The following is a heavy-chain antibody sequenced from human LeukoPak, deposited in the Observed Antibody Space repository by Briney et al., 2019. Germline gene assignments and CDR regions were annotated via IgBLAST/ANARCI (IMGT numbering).Heavy chain of an antibody. D-gene: IGHD1-1*01. CDR2: LYSAGST. CDR1: EFSVKYNY. CDR3: ARWTNFHAFDI. J-gene: IGHJ3*02. Sequence: PGGSLRLSCAASEFSVKYNYMTWVGQAPGKGLEWVSLLYSAGSTNYADSVKGRFTISRDDSKNTVYLQMNSLRAEDTAVYYCARWTNFHAFDIWGQGTLVTVSS. V-gene: IGHV3-53*01.